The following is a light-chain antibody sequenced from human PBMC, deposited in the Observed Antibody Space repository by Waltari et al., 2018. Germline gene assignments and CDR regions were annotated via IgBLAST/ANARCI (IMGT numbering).Light chain of an antibody. CDR3: EQYNIYGT. CDR2: KAS. V-gene: IGKV1-5*03. CDR1: QSISSW. Sequence: DIQMTQSPSTLSASLGDRVTITCRASQSISSWLAWYQQKPGKAPKLLIYKASSLESGVPSRFSGSGSGTEFTLTISSLQPDDFATYYCEQYNIYGTFGQGTKLEIK. J-gene: IGKJ2*02.